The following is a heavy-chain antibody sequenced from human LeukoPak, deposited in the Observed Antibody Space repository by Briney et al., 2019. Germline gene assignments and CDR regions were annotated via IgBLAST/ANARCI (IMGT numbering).Heavy chain of an antibody. D-gene: IGHD5-12*01. CDR2: IYYSGST. CDR3: ARASVGSGYDADWFDP. J-gene: IGHJ5*02. CDR1: GGSISSGAYY. V-gene: IGHV4-30-4*08. Sequence: SETLSLTCTVSGGSISSGAYYWNWIRQHPGKGLEWIGYIYYSGSTYYNPSLKSRVTISVDTSKNQFSLKLSSVTAADTAVYYCARASVGSGYDADWFDPWGQGTLVTVSS.